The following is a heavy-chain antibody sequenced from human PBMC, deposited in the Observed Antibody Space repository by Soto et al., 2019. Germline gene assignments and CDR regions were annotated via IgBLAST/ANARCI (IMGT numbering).Heavy chain of an antibody. J-gene: IGHJ3*02. CDR2: IIPMFGTT. CDR3: AGSYKYGSGTFDAFDI. Sequence: QVQLVQSGTEVKKPGSSVKVSCKASGGTFSSYAISWVRQAPGQGLEWMGGIIPMFGTTNYAQRFQGRVSITADESTSTTYMELSSLRSEDTAVYYCAGSYKYGSGTFDAFDIWGQGTLVTVSS. CDR1: GGTFSSYA. D-gene: IGHD3-10*01. V-gene: IGHV1-69*01.